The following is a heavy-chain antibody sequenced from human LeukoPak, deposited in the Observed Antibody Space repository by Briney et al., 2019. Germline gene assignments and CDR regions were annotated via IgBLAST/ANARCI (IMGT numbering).Heavy chain of an antibody. J-gene: IGHJ4*02. CDR2: IYYSGST. Sequence: SETLSLTCTASGGSISSYYWSWIRQPPGKGLEWISYIYYSGSTNYNPSLKSRVTISVDTSKNQFSLKLSSVTAADTAVYYCARHARGVDSATHFDYWGQGTLVTVSS. V-gene: IGHV4-59*08. D-gene: IGHD2-15*01. CDR1: GGSISSYY. CDR3: ARHARGVDSATHFDY.